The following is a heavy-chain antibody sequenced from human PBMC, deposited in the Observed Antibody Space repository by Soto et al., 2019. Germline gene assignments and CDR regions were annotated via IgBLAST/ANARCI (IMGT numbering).Heavy chain of an antibody. Sequence: ASVKVSCKASGGTFSSYTISWVRQAPGQGLEWMGRIIPILGIANYAQKFQGRVTITADKSTSTAYMELSSLRSEDTAVYYCARGGSHYYCGMDVWGQGTTVTVSS. J-gene: IGHJ6*02. CDR1: GGTFSSYT. CDR2: IIPILGIA. V-gene: IGHV1-69*02. CDR3: ARGGSHYYCGMDV. D-gene: IGHD6-13*01.